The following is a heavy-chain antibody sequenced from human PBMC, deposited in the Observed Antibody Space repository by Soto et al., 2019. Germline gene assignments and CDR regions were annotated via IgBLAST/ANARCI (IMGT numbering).Heavy chain of an antibody. Sequence: QVQLVQSGAEVKKPGASVKVSCKASGYTFTSYYMHWVRQAPGQGLEWMGIINPSGGSTSYAQKFLGRDTMTGYTSTCSLYMELTILRSLDTSVHYCASVGIAVWLRADPAYGTDVWGQGTTVTVS. D-gene: IGHD6-19*01. CDR3: ASVGIAVWLRADPAYGTDV. CDR1: GYTFTSYY. V-gene: IGHV1-46*03. CDR2: INPSGGST. J-gene: IGHJ6*02.